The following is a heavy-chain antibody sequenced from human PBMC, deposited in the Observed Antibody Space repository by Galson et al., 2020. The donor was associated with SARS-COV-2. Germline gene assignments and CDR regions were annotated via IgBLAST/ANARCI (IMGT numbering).Heavy chain of an antibody. CDR2: IRSKSYGGAT. CDR3: TRTSGPGYASGWYPGY. V-gene: IGHV3-49*03. J-gene: IGHJ4*02. CDR1: GFTFGDYA. Sequence: GESLKISCTASGFTFGDYAMSWFRQAPGKGLEWVGFIRSKSYGGATEHAASVKGRFSISRDDSESIAYLQMHSLKIEDTAIYYCTRTSGPGYASGWYPGYWGQGTLVTVSS. D-gene: IGHD6-19*01.